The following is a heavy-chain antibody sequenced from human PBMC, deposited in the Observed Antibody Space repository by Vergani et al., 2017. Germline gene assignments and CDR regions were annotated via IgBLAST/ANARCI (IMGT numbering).Heavy chain of an antibody. J-gene: IGHJ3*02. CDR1: GFTFDDYA. D-gene: IGHD5-18*01. CDR3: AKDIGSGGYSYNDAFDI. V-gene: IGHV3-9*01. Sequence: EVQLVESGGGLVQPGRSLRLSCAASGFTFDDYAMHWVRQAPGKGLEWVSGISWNSGSIGYADSVKGRFTISRDNAKNSLYLQMNSLRADDTALYYCAKDIGSGGYSYNDAFDIWGQGTMVTVSS. CDR2: ISWNSGSI.